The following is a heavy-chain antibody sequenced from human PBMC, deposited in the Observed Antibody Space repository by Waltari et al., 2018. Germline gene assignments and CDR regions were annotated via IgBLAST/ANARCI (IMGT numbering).Heavy chain of an antibody. CDR1: GFTFGDYA. J-gene: IGHJ4*02. CDR3: TRMGYGANSKRFDV. V-gene: IGHV3-21*04. D-gene: IGHD4-17*01. CDR2: ISSASTYI. Sequence: EVQLVESGGGLVQPGGSLILSCAASGFTFGDYAIHWVRQAPGKGLEWVSSISSASTYIYYSESAKGRFAISRDNAKNSVFLQMDSLRAEDTAVYFCTRMGYGANSKRFDVWGPGVLVTVSS.